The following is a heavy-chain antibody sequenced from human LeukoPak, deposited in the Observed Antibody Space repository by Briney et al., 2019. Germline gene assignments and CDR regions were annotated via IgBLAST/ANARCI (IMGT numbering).Heavy chain of an antibody. Sequence: GGSLRLSCAASGFTFSSYSMNWVRQAPGKGLEWVSSISSSSSCIYYADSVKGRFTISRDNAKNSLYLQMNSLRAEDTAVYYCARDPRFLEWLEKYYFDYWGQGTLVTVSS. CDR1: GFTFSSYS. V-gene: IGHV3-21*01. D-gene: IGHD3-3*01. CDR2: ISSSSSCI. J-gene: IGHJ4*02. CDR3: ARDPRFLEWLEKYYFDY.